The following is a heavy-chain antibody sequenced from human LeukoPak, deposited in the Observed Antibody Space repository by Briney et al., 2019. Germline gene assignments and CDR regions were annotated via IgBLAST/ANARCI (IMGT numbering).Heavy chain of an antibody. CDR3: ARTDIVVVPAAILGSWFDP. D-gene: IGHD2-2*02. CDR2: IYHSGST. J-gene: IGHJ5*02. V-gene: IGHV4-38-2*01. Sequence: PSETLSLTCAVSGYSISSGYYWGWIRQPPGKGLEWIGSIYHSGSTYYNPSLKSRVTISVDTSKNQLSLKLSSVTAADTAVYYCARTDIVVVPAAILGSWFDPWGQGTLVTVSS. CDR1: GYSISSGYY.